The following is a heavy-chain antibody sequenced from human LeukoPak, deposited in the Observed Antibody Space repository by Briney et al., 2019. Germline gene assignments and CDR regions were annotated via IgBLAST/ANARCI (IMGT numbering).Heavy chain of an antibody. CDR2: ISTRGSI. Sequence: SETLSLTCTVSGGSISSGNFYWSWIRQPAGKGLEWVGRISTRGSINYNPSLKSRATILLDTSKNQFSLKLSSVTAADTAVYHCAGPYDSSGYYYNDAFDIWGQGTMVTVSS. J-gene: IGHJ3*02. CDR3: AGPYDSSGYYYNDAFDI. CDR1: GGSISSGNFY. V-gene: IGHV4-61*02. D-gene: IGHD3-22*01.